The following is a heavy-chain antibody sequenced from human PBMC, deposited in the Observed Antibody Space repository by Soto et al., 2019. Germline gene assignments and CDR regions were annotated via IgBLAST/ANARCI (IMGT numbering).Heavy chain of an antibody. Sequence: PSETLSLTCTVSGGSISSGGYYWSWIRQHPGKGLEWIGYIYYSGSTYYNPSLKSRVTISVDTSKNQFSLKLSSVTAADTAVYYCARGNGSGRSWAAYYYGMDVWGQGTTVTVSS. CDR2: IYYSGST. V-gene: IGHV4-31*02. CDR3: ARGNGSGRSWAAYYYGMDV. CDR1: GGSISSGGYY. J-gene: IGHJ6*02. D-gene: IGHD3-10*01.